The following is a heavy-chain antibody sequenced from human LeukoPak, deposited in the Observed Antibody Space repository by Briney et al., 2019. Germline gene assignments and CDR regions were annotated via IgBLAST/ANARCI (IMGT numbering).Heavy chain of an antibody. CDR3: ASLHQVRGLTVFDY. J-gene: IGHJ4*02. CDR1: GGSISSGDYY. D-gene: IGHD3-10*01. CDR2: IYYSGST. Sequence: SQTLSLTCTVSGGSISSGDYYWSWIRQPPGKGLEWIGYIYYSGSTYYNPSLKSRVTISVDTSKNQCSLKLNSVTAADTAVYYCASLHQVRGLTVFDYWGQATLVTVSS. V-gene: IGHV4-30-4*01.